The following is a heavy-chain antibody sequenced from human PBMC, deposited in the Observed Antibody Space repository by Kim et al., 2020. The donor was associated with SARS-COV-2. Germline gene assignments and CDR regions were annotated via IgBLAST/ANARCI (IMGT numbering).Heavy chain of an antibody. CDR2: E. CDR3: ARDLSLGIDY. Sequence: EDSAKSMKSHITINHEPSKNQFYLQIDSVTPEDTAVYYCARDLSLGIDYWGQGTLVTVSS. V-gene: IGHV6-1*01. D-gene: IGHD7-27*01. J-gene: IGHJ4*02.